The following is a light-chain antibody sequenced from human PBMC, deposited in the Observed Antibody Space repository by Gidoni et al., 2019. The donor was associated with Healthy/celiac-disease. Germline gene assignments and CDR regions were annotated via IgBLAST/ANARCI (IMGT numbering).Light chain of an antibody. V-gene: IGKV4-1*01. J-gene: IGKJ5*01. CDR3: QQYYSTPIT. Sequence: DFVMTQSPDSLAVSLGERATINCKSSQSVLYSSNNKNYLAWYQQKPGQPPKLLIYWASTRESGVPDRFSGSGSGTDFTHTISSLQAEDVAVYYCQQYYSTPITFGQGTRLEIK. CDR1: QSVLYSSNNKNY. CDR2: WAS.